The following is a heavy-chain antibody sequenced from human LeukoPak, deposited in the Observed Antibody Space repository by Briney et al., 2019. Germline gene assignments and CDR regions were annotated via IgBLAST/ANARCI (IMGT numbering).Heavy chain of an antibody. CDR2: IKAKIHGETI. V-gene: IGHV3-15*01. CDR3: TRRSTI. J-gene: IGHJ4*02. D-gene: IGHD5-24*01. Sequence: PGGSLRLSCAASGFTIMNSAMNWVRQAPGKGLEWVARIKAKIHGETIDYAAPVRGRFIISRDDSRNTVYLQMNSLKFEDTAMYYCTRRSTIWGRGTRVTVSS. CDR1: GFTIMNSA.